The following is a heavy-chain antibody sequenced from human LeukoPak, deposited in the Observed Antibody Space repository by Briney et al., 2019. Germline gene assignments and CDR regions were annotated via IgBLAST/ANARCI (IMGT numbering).Heavy chain of an antibody. D-gene: IGHD3-9*01. CDR3: ARQISPYYDILTGYYGL. V-gene: IGHV5-10-1*01. Sequence: GESLKISCKGSGYSFTSYWISWVRQMPGKGLEWMGRIDPSDSYTNYSPSFQGHVTISADKSISTAYLQWSSLKASDTAMYYCARQISPYYDILTGYYGLWGQGTLVTVSS. J-gene: IGHJ4*02. CDR2: IDPSDSYT. CDR1: GYSFTSYW.